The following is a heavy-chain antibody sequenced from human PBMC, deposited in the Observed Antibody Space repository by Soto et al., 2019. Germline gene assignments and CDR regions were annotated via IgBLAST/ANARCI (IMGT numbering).Heavy chain of an antibody. CDR2: IYPGDSDT. V-gene: IGHV5-51*01. CDR3: ATAPYELLYYGMDV. Sequence: PGESLKISCKGSGYSFTSYWIGWVRQMPGKGLEWMGIIYPGDSDTRYSPSFQGQVTISADKSVSTAYLQWRSLKASDTAKCYCATAPYELLYYGMDVWGQGTTVTVSS. J-gene: IGHJ6*02. CDR1: GYSFTSYW. D-gene: IGHD3-22*01.